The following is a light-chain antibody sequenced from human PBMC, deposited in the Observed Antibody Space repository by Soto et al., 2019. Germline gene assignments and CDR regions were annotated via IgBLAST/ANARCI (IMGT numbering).Light chain of an antibody. V-gene: IGKV1-5*03. Sequence: DTQMTQSPSTLSASVGDRVTITCRASQSISNLLAWYQQKPGRAPTLLIYKASTLESGVPSRFSGSGSGTESSLTISTLQPDDFATYYCQQYQTYPLTFGQGTRLA. CDR3: QQYQTYPLT. J-gene: IGKJ5*01. CDR2: KAS. CDR1: QSISNL.